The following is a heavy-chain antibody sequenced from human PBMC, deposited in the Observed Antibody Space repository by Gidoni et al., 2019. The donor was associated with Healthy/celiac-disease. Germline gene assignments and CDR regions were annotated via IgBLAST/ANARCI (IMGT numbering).Heavy chain of an antibody. CDR1: GFTFSSYA. CDR3: AQKRDGYKSPFDY. Sequence: EVQLLESGGGLFQPGGSLRLSCAASGFTFSSYAMSWVRQAPGKGMEWVSAISGSGGSTYYADSVKGRFTISRDNSKNTLYLQMNSLRAEDTAVYYCAQKRDGYKSPFDYWGQGTLVTVSS. V-gene: IGHV3-23*01. CDR2: ISGSGGST. J-gene: IGHJ4*02. D-gene: IGHD5-12*01.